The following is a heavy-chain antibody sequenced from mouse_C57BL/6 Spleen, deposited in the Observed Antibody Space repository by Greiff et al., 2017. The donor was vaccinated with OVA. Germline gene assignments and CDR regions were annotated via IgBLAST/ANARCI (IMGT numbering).Heavy chain of an antibody. CDR3: ARGSYSYGDYSAMDY. V-gene: IGHV5-17*01. D-gene: IGHD2-12*01. J-gene: IGHJ4*01. CDR1: GFTFSDYG. Sequence: EVPLVESGGGLVKPGGSLKLSCAASGFTFSDYGMHWVRQAPEKGLEWVAYISSGSSTIYYAETVKGRFTISRDNAKNTLFLQITSLRSEDTAMYYCARGSYSYGDYSAMDYWGQGTSVTVSS. CDR2: ISSGSSTI.